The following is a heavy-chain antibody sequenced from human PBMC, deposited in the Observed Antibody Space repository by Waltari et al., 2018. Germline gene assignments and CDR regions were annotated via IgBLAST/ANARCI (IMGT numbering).Heavy chain of an antibody. CDR2: IYHSGST. D-gene: IGHD5-12*01. CDR1: GGSISSSSYY. J-gene: IGHJ4*02. Sequence: QLQLQESGPGLVKPSETLSLTCTVSGGSISSSSYYWGWIRQPPGKGLEWIGSIYHSGSTYYNPSLKSRVTISVDTSKNQFSLKLSSVTAADTAVYYCARLSGYDARDYWGQGTLVTVSS. CDR3: ARLSGYDARDY. V-gene: IGHV4-39*07.